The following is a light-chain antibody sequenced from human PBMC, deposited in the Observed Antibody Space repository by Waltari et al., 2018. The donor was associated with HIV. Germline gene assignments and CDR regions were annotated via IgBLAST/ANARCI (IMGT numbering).Light chain of an antibody. J-gene: IGLJ2*01. V-gene: IGLV2-8*01. CDR2: EVT. Sequence: QSALTPPPPASGSPGQSVTLPCTGTSSDLGGSNSFSLSQQHPGKAPKLIMTEVTKRPSGVPDRFSGSKSGNTASLTVSGLQAEDEAHYYCSSYAPTNNFYVLFGGGTALTVL. CDR1: SSDLGGSNS. CDR3: SSYAPTNNFYVL.